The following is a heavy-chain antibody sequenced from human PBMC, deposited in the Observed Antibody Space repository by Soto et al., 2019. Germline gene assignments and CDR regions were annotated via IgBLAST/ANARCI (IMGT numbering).Heavy chain of an antibody. CDR1: GGTFSSYA. Sequence: QVQLVQSGAEVKKPGSSVKVSCKASGGTFSSYAISWVRQAPGQGLEWMGGIIPIFGTANYAQKFQGRVTITADESTSTAYMELSSLRSEDTAVYYCARDGFLAYCGGDCYTDPPRYWGQGTLVTVSS. J-gene: IGHJ4*02. CDR2: IIPIFGTA. D-gene: IGHD2-21*02. V-gene: IGHV1-69*01. CDR3: ARDGFLAYCGGDCYTDPPRY.